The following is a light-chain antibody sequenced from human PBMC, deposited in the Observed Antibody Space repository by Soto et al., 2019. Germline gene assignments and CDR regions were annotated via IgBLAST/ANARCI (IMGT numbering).Light chain of an antibody. CDR2: DAS. V-gene: IGKV1-5*01. CDR1: QTISSW. J-gene: IGKJ5*01. Sequence: DIQMTQSPSTVSSSVWDRVTITCWASQTISSWLAWYQQKPGKAPNLLIYDASTLERGVPSRFSGTGSGTEFTLTIDRLQPDDFATYYCQQYHTSSITFGQGTRLEI. CDR3: QQYHTSSIT.